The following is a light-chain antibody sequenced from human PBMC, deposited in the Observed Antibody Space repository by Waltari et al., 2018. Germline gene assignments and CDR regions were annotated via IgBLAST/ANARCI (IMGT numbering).Light chain of an antibody. CDR3: QQRSIWPLT. Sequence: EIVLTQSPATLSVSPGERATLSCRASESVFGYLAWYQQKPGQAPRLLIFDTFKRATGIPARFSGSGYGTDFTLTINSLETEDFVLYYCQQRSIWPLTFGGGTKVDVK. V-gene: IGKV3-11*01. CDR2: DTF. J-gene: IGKJ4*01. CDR1: ESVFGY.